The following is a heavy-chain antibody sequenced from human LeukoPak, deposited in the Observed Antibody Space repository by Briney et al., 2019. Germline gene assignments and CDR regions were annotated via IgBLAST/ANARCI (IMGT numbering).Heavy chain of an antibody. V-gene: IGHV3-21*01. CDR2: ISSSSSFI. CDR1: GFTFSSDS. D-gene: IGHD3-10*01. Sequence: PGGSLRLSCAASGFTFSSDSMNWVRQAPGKGLEWVSFISSSSSFIYYADSLKGRFTISRDNAKNSLYLQMNSLRAEDTAVYYCVREVRGFSSYGDYYYYMDVWGKGTTVTVSS. J-gene: IGHJ6*03. CDR3: VREVRGFSSYGDYYYYMDV.